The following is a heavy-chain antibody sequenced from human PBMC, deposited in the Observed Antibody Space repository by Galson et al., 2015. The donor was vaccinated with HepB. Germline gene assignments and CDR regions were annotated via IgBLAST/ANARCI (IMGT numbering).Heavy chain of an antibody. CDR2: IDDSGST. J-gene: IGHJ5*02. V-gene: IGHV4-59*01. CDR1: GDSIRSFY. CDR3: ARDHGVAAAGYNWFDP. Sequence: SETLSLTCTVSGDSIRSFYWSWIRQPPGKGLEWIGYIDDSGSTKYNPSLRSRVTMSLGTSKNQFSLKLSSVTAADTALYYCARDHGVAAAGYNWFDPWGQGTLVTGSS. D-gene: IGHD6-13*01.